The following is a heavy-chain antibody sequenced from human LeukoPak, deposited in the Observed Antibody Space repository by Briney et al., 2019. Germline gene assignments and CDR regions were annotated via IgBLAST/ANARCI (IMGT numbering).Heavy chain of an antibody. Sequence: ASVKVSCKASGYTFTSYAMHWVRQAPGQRLEWMGWINAGNGNTKFSQKFQGRVTITRDTSASTAYMELSSLRSEDTAVYYCARDRGAYYDILTGYYDAFDIWGQGTMVTVSS. D-gene: IGHD3-9*01. CDR2: INAGNGNT. V-gene: IGHV1-3*01. CDR3: ARDRGAYYDILTGYYDAFDI. J-gene: IGHJ3*02. CDR1: GYTFTSYA.